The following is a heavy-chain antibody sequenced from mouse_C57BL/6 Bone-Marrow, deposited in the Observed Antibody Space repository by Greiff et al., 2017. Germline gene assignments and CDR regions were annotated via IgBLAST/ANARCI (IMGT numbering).Heavy chain of an antibody. CDR3: TTGSPWFAY. V-gene: IGHV14-4*01. D-gene: IGHD1-1*02. J-gene: IGHJ3*01. CDR1: GFNIKDDY. Sequence: VQLQQSGAELVRPGASVKLSCTASGFNIKDDYMHWVKQRPEQGLEWIGWIDPENGDTEYASKFQGKATITADTSSNTAYLQLSSLTSEYTAVYYCTTGSPWFAYWGQGTLVTVSA. CDR2: IDPENGDT.